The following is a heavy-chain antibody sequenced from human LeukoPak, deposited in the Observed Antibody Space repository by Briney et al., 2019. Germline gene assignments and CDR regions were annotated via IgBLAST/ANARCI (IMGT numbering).Heavy chain of an antibody. V-gene: IGHV1-18*01. CDR2: ISAYNGNT. CDR1: GYTFTSYG. Sequence: ASVKVSCKASGYTFTSYGISWVRQAPGQGLEWMEWISAYNGNTNYAQKLQGRVTMTTDTSTSTAYMELRSLRSDDTAVYYCARVEGVGMITFGGVIAPHWWGQGTLVTVSS. J-gene: IGHJ4*02. CDR3: ARVEGVGMITFGGVIAPHW. D-gene: IGHD3-16*02.